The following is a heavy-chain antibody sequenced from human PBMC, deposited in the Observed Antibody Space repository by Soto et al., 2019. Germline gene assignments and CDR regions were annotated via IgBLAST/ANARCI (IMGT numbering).Heavy chain of an antibody. CDR3: ARMYYYGSGRPRWFDS. V-gene: IGHV4-59*01. CDR2: FYKSGNI. D-gene: IGHD3-10*01. CDR1: GGSMNSYY. J-gene: IGHJ5*01. Sequence: SETLSLTCTVSGGSMNSYYWSWIRQPPGKRLEWIGYFYKSGNINYNPSLKSRVSISVDTSKSQFSLNLNSVTSADTAVYFCARMYYYGSGRPRWFDSWGQGTLVTASS.